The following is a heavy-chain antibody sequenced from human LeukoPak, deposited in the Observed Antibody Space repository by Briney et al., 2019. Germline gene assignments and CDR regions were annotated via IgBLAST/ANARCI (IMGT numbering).Heavy chain of an antibody. Sequence: ASVKVSCKASGYTFTSYDINWVRHPTGQGLERMGWMNPNSGNTGYAQKFQGRVTITRNTSISTAYMELSSLRSEDTAVYYCARGSNSGSYLEYWGQGTLVTVSS. CDR2: MNPNSGNT. J-gene: IGHJ4*02. CDR1: GYTFTSYD. D-gene: IGHD1-26*01. CDR3: ARGSNSGSYLEY. V-gene: IGHV1-8*03.